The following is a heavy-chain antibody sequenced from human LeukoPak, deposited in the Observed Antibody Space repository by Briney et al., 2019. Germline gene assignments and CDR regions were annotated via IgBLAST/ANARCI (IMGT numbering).Heavy chain of an antibody. CDR2: IIPIFGTA. Sequence: SVKVSCKASGGTFSSYAISWVRQAPGQGLEWMGGIIPIFGTANYAQKFQGRVTITADKSTSTAYMELSSLRSEDTAVYYCAKDDAWLRFGEWSQGTLVTVSS. V-gene: IGHV1-69*06. CDR3: AKDDAWLRFGE. D-gene: IGHD3-10*01. CDR1: GGTFSSYA. J-gene: IGHJ4*02.